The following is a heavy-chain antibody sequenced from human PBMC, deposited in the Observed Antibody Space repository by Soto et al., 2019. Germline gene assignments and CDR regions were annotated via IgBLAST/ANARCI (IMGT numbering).Heavy chain of an antibody. CDR1: GFTFSGYW. CDR2: IKHDGSVQ. CDR3: ARAPYSNAWYLFDL. D-gene: IGHD4-4*01. J-gene: IGHJ4*02. V-gene: IGHV3-7*03. Sequence: GGSLRLSCEASGFTFSGYWMSWVRQAPGKGLEWVADIKHDGSVQYYVDSVKGRLTISRDNAKKQLYLQMNGLRAEDTALYYCARAPYSNAWYLFDLWGQGTLVTVSS.